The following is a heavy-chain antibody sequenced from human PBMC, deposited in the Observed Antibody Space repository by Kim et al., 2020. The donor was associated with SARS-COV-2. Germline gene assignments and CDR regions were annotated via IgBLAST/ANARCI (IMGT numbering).Heavy chain of an antibody. Sequence: GGSLRPSCAASGFTFSSYGMHWVRQAPGKGLEWVAVISYDGSNKYYADSVKGRFTISRDNSKNTLYLQMNSLRAEDTAVYYCAKDKSFYYDSSGIFDYWG. J-gene: IGHJ4*01. CDR1: GFTFSSYG. CDR3: AKDKSFYYDSSGIFDY. V-gene: IGHV3-30*18. D-gene: IGHD3-22*01. CDR2: ISYDGSNK.